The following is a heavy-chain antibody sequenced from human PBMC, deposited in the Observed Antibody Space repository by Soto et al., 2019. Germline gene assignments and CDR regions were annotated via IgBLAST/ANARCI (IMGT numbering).Heavy chain of an antibody. CDR3: PRGRGAAGTDSVQYYGMDV. CDR1: GFTFSSYS. J-gene: IGHJ6*02. V-gene: IGHV3-21*01. D-gene: IGHD6-13*01. Sequence: EVQLVESGGGLVKPGGSLRLSCAASGFTFSSYSMNWVRQAPGKGLEWVSSISSSSRYIYYADSVKGRFTISRDNAKNSLYLQINSLRAEDTAVYYCPRGRGAAGTDSVQYYGMDVWGQGTTVTVSS. CDR2: ISSSSRYI.